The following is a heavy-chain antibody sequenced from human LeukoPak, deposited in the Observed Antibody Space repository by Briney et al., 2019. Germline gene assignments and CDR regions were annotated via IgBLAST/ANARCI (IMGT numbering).Heavy chain of an antibody. CDR3: ASSYSSSRFDY. Sequence: GGSLRLSCAASGFTFSQYWMSWVRQAPGKGLEWVSYISSSGSKVYYADSMKGRFTISRDNAKNSLYLQMNSLRAEDTAVYYCASSYSSSRFDYWGQGTLVTVSS. CDR1: GFTFSQYW. D-gene: IGHD6-6*01. J-gene: IGHJ4*02. V-gene: IGHV3-11*04. CDR2: ISSSGSKV.